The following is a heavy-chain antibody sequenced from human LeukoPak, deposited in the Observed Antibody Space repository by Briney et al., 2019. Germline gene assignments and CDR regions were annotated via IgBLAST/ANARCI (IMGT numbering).Heavy chain of an antibody. J-gene: IGHJ6*03. CDR2: IYTSGST. CDR1: GDSISRGSYY. D-gene: IGHD1-7*01. CDR3: ARRSGTTSDYYYMGF. Sequence: PSQTLSLTRTFSGDSISRGSYYWGWIRQPAGKGLEWVGRIYTSGSTNYNPSLKSRVTITVDRSKNQFSLKLSSETAAVTSVYYCARRSGTTSDYYYMGFWGKGTTVTVSS. V-gene: IGHV4-61*02.